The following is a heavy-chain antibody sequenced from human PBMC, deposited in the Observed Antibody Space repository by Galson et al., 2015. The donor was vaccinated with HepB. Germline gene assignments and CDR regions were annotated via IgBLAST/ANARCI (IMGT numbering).Heavy chain of an antibody. D-gene: IGHD3-3*01. V-gene: IGHV3-15*07. CDR2: IKSKPNGGTT. J-gene: IGHJ6*03. CDR1: GFTFRNTW. CDR3: TTLYYDFWSGYSKTPYYYYYMDV. Sequence: SLRLSCAASGFTFRNTWMDWVRQAPGKGLEWVGRIKSKPNGGTTDYAAPVKGRFTISRDDSKTTVYLQMNSLKTEDTAVYYCTTLYYDFWSGYSKTPYYYYYMDVWGKGTTVTVSS.